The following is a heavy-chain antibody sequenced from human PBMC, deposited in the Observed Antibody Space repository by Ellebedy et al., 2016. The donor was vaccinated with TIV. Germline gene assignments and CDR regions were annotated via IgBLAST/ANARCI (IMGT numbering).Heavy chain of an antibody. CDR3: ARYSGSGTYYRNGMDV. D-gene: IGHD3-10*01. V-gene: IGHV1-2*04. CDR1: GYTFTSYY. Sequence: AASVKVSCKASGYTFTSYYMHWVRQAPGQGLEWMGWINPNSGGTNYAQKFQGWVTMTRDTSTSTVYMELRSLRSDDTAVYYCARYSGSGTYYRNGMDVWGQGTTVTVSS. J-gene: IGHJ6*02. CDR2: INPNSGGT.